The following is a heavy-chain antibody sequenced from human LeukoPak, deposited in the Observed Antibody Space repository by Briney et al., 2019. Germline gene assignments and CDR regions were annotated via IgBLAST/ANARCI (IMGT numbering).Heavy chain of an antibody. CDR1: GFTFRSYW. D-gene: IGHD4-11*01. CDR3: ARTTIVTTPFDC. J-gene: IGHJ4*02. CDR2: INEDGSDK. Sequence: PGGSLRLSCAASGFTFRSYWMTWVRQAAGKGLEWVANINEDGSDKDYVDYVKGRFTISRDNAKNSLYLLMNSLRAEDTAVYYCARTTIVTTPFDCWGQGTLVTVSS. V-gene: IGHV3-7*01.